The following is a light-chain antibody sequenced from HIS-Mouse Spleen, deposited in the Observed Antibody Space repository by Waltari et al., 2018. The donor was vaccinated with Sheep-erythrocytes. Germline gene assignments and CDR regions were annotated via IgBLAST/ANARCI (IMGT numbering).Light chain of an antibody. Sequence: QSVLTQPPSASGTPGQRVTISCSGSSSNIGSNTVNLYQQLPGTAPKLLIYSNNQRPSGVPDRFSSSKSGTSASLAISGLQSEDEADYYCAAWDDSLNGYVFGTGTKVTVL. CDR2: SNN. CDR1: SSNIGSNT. CDR3: AAWDDSLNGYV. V-gene: IGLV1-44*01. J-gene: IGLJ1*01.